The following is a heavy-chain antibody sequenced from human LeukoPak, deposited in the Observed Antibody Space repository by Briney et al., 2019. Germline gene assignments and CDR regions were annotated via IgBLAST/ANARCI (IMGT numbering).Heavy chain of an antibody. CDR2: INPSGGST. D-gene: IGHD2-15*01. CDR3: ARYHCSGGSCYYLHFDY. J-gene: IGHJ4*02. V-gene: IGHV1-46*01. CDR1: GYTFTSYY. Sequence: ASVKVSCKASGYTFTSYYMHWVRQAPGQGLEWMGIINPSGGSTSYAQKFQGRVTMTRDTSTSTVYMELSSLRSEDTAVYYCARYHCSGGSCYYLHFDYWGQGTLVTVSS.